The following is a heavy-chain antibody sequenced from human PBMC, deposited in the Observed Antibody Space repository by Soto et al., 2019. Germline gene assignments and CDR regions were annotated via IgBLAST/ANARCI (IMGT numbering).Heavy chain of an antibody. CDR2: MTADGRTI. V-gene: IGHV3-23*01. J-gene: IGHJ4*02. CDR3: ATAEVDY. CDR1: GFTFSSYA. Sequence: EVQLLESGGGLVQPGGSLRLSCAASGFTFSSYAMSWVRQAPGKGLEWVSRMTADGRTIQYADSVKGRFTASRDNAKSTLYLQMNSLRAEDTAVYYCATAEVDYWGPGTLVTVSS.